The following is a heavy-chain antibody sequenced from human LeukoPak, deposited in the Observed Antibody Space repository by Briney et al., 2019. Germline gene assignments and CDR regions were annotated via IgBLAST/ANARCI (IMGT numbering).Heavy chain of an antibody. CDR1: GFTFGDYA. V-gene: IGHV3-49*04. CDR2: IRSKAYGGTT. J-gene: IGHJ4*02. CDR3: TRVSVAAAV. D-gene: IGHD6-13*01. Sequence: PGGSLRLSCTASGFTFGDYAMSWVRQAPGTGLEWVGFIRSKAYGGTTEYAASVKGRFTISRDDSKSIAYLQMNSLKTEDTAVYYCTRVSVAAAVRGQGTLVTVSS.